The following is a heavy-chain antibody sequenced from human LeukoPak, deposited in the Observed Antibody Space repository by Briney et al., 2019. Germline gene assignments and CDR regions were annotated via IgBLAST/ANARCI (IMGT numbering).Heavy chain of an antibody. Sequence: GASLKVSCKASGYTFTSYDINWVRQATGQGLEWMGWMNPNSGYTGYAQKFQGRVTMTRNTSISTAYMELSSLRSEDTAVYYCARATRDIVVVPAAMGVDTDYYYYMAVWGKGTTVTVSS. CDR3: ARATRDIVVVPAAMGVDTDYYYYMAV. D-gene: IGHD2-2*01. CDR2: MNPNSGYT. V-gene: IGHV1-8*01. J-gene: IGHJ6*03. CDR1: GYTFTSYD.